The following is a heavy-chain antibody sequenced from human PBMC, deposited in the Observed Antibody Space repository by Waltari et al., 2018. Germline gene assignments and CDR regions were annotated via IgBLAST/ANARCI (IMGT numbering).Heavy chain of an antibody. CDR3: ARHSAYCGGDCYHYYFDY. J-gene: IGHJ4*02. V-gene: IGHV4-39*01. Sequence: QLQLQESGPGLVKPSETLSLTCTVSGGSISSSSNYWGWIRQPPGKGLEWIGSIYYSGSTYYNPSLKSRVTISVDTSKNQFSLKLSSVTAADTAVYYCARHSAYCGGDCYHYYFDYWGQGTLVTVSS. D-gene: IGHD2-21*01. CDR2: IYYSGST. CDR1: GGSISSSSNY.